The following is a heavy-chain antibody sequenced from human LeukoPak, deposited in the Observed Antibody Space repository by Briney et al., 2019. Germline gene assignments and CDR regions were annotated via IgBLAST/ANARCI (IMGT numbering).Heavy chain of an antibody. D-gene: IGHD5-18*01. V-gene: IGHV3-7*01. CDR2: IKQDGSEK. J-gene: IGHJ4*02. Sequence: GGSLRLSCAASGFTFSSYAMTWVRQAPGKGLEWVANIKQDGSEKYYVDSVKGRFTISRDNAKNSLYLQMNSLRAEDTAVYYCAGGGYTYGLYWGQGDLVTVSS. CDR3: AGGGYTYGLY. CDR1: GFTFSSYA.